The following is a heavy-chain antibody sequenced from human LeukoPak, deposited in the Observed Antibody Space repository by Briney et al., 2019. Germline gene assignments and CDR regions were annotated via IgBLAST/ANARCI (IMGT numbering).Heavy chain of an antibody. CDR3: ARAGGWYYSRLDMDV. V-gene: IGHV1-8*02. Sequence: ASVKVSCKASGYTFTGYYMHWVRQAPGQGLEWMGWINPNSGNTGYAQKFQGRVTMTRNTSISTAYMELSSLRSEDTAVYYCARAGGWYYSRLDMDVWGKGTTVTVSS. CDR1: GYTFTGYY. CDR2: INPNSGNT. J-gene: IGHJ6*03. D-gene: IGHD6-19*01.